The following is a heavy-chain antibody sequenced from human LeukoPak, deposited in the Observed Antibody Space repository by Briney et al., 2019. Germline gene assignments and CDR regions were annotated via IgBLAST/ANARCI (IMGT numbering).Heavy chain of an antibody. V-gene: IGHV3-30-3*01. D-gene: IGHD3-10*01. CDR1: GFTFSSYA. J-gene: IGHJ6*03. CDR2: ISYDGSNK. CDR3: ARSSGRHYYYMDV. Sequence: GRSLRLSCAASGFTFSSYAMHWVRQAPGKGLEWVAVISYDGSNKYYADSVKGRFTISRDNSKNTLYLQMNGLRAEDTAVYYCARSSGRHYYYMDVWGKGTTVTVSS.